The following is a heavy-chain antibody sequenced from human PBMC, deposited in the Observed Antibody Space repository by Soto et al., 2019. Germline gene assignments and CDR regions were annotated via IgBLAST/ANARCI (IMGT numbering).Heavy chain of an antibody. Sequence: AAVQVSCSTSCYTFFTYGISCVGQAPWQVLEWGGWISGYNGNTNYAQKFQARVTMTADTSTRTAYMELRSLRSDDTAFYYCARKSSSSSWFDPWGQGTLVTVPQ. CDR3: ARKSSSSSWFDP. CDR2: ISGYNGNT. CDR1: CYTFFTYG. V-gene: IGHV1-18*01. D-gene: IGHD6-6*01. J-gene: IGHJ5*02.